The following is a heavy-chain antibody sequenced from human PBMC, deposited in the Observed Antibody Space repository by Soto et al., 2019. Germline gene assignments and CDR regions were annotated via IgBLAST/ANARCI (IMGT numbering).Heavy chain of an antibody. V-gene: IGHV4-34*01. CDR2: INHSGST. J-gene: IGHJ5*02. CDR3: ARLGGSSSLNNWFDP. D-gene: IGHD6-6*01. CDR1: GGSFSGYY. Sequence: SETLSLTCAVYGGSFSGYYWSWIRQPPGKGLEWIGEINHSGSTNYNPSLKSRVTISVDTSKNQFSLKLSSVTAADTAVYYCARLGGSSSLNNWFDPWGQGTLVTVSS.